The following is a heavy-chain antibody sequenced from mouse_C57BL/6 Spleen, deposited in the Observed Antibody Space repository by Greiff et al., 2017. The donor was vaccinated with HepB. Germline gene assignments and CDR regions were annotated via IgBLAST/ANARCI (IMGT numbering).Heavy chain of an antibody. D-gene: IGHD2-3*01. Sequence: VQLQQSGAELVKPGASVKISCKASGYAFSSYWMNWVKQRPGKGLEWIGQIYPGDGDTNYNGKFKGKATLTADKSSSTAYMQLSSLTSEDAAVYFCGPNVYSAWFAYWGQGTPVTVSA. CDR3: GPNVYSAWFAY. J-gene: IGHJ3*01. V-gene: IGHV1-80*01. CDR1: GYAFSSYW. CDR2: IYPGDGDT.